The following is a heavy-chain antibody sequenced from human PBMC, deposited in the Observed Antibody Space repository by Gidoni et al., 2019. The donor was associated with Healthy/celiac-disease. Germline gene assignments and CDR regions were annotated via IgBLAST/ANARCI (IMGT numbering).Heavy chain of an antibody. CDR3: ARVRYNRNRYYMDY. V-gene: IGHV4-39*01. CDR1: GAAVCRSSYY. CDR2: ISYSGST. J-gene: IGHJ4*02. D-gene: IGHD1-20*01. Sequence: LQLQVPGPGLVQPSATVSLSCTFSGAAVCRSSYYWGWIRQPPGKGLEWIGGISYSGSTYYNPAIKRRDTITVDTSQNQISLKVSAAAAEDTAVYFCARVRYNRNRYYMDYWGQGTMVTVSS.